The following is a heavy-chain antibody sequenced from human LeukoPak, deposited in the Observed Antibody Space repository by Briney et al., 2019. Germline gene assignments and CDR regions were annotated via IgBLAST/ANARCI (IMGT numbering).Heavy chain of an antibody. CDR1: GFDFSSNW. D-gene: IGHD3-3*01. V-gene: IGHV3-74*01. Sequence: GGSLRLSCAASGFDFSSNWMHWVRHAPGQGLVWVSRIKGDGISTNYADSVKGRFTISRDIAKNTLYLQMDSLRAEDTGVYYCAKDHYWSIDYWGRGTLVTVSS. CDR2: IKGDGIST. CDR3: AKDHYWSIDY. J-gene: IGHJ4*02.